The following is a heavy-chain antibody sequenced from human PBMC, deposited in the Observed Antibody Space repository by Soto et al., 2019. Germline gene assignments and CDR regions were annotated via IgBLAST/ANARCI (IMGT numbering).Heavy chain of an antibody. V-gene: IGHV1-18*01. CDR3: ARERGGYAYGDY. Sequence: QVPLVQSGAEVRQPGASVKVSCKASGYSFTSYGITWVRQAPGQGLEWMGWVNIYEGSTNYAQKFQGRVTMTTDTSTSTVYLEVRSLRSDDTAMYYCARERGGYAYGDYWGQGTLVTVSS. CDR2: VNIYEGST. CDR1: GYSFTSYG. D-gene: IGHD5-18*01. J-gene: IGHJ4*02.